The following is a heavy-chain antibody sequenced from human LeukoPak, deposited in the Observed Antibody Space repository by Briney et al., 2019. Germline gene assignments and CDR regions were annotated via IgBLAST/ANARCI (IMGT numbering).Heavy chain of an antibody. CDR1: GFTVITNH. CDR2: LYSDGNT. D-gene: IGHD1-14*01. V-gene: IGHV3-53*01. Sequence: GGSLRLSCTASGFTVITNHMTCVRQAPGKGLEWVSVLYSDGNTKYADSVQGRFTISRDNSKNTLYLEMNSLSPDDTAVYYCARGVEPLAANTLAYWGQGTLVTVSS. CDR3: ARGVEPLAANTLAY. J-gene: IGHJ4*02.